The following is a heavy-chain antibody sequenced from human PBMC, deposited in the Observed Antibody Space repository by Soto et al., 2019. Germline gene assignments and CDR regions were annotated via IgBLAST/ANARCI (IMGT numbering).Heavy chain of an antibody. Sequence: AASVKVSCKASGYNFTNYHIHWVRQAPGQGLEWMGWISSYTGNTYYQHSANTEYAQKFQGRVSLTTDTSTTTAYLELRGLRSEDTAVYYCARSSGGVFGIIIEGSNWLAPWGQGSLVTVSS. J-gene: IGHJ5*02. CDR2: ISSYTGNTYYQHSANT. D-gene: IGHD3-16*02. CDR3: ARSSGGVFGIIIEGSNWLAP. V-gene: IGHV1-18*04. CDR1: GYNFTNYH.